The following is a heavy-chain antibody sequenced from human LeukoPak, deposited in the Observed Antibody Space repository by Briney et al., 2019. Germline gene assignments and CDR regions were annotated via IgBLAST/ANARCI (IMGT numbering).Heavy chain of an antibody. V-gene: IGHV4-59*08. Sequence: PSETLSLTCTVSGGSISSYYWSWIRQPPGKGLGWIGYIYYSGSTNYNPSLKSRVTISVDTSKNQFSLKLSSVTAADTAVYYCARGQDYYDSSGYYYITFAFDIWGQGTMVTVSS. J-gene: IGHJ3*02. CDR1: GGSISSYY. CDR3: ARGQDYYDSSGYYYITFAFDI. CDR2: IYYSGST. D-gene: IGHD3-22*01.